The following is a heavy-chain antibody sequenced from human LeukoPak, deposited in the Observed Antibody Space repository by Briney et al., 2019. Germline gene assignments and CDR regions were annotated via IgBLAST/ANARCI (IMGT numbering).Heavy chain of an antibody. Sequence: GGSLRPSCAASGFIFNNYGLIWVRQAPGKGLEWVSAISNDGGGTQYADFVKGRFTISRDNSKNTLFLQMSSLRAEDTALYFCAKGSSGYFADLWGQGTLVTVSS. CDR3: AKGSSGYFADL. J-gene: IGHJ5*02. CDR1: GFIFNNYG. CDR2: ISNDGGGT. D-gene: IGHD3-22*01. V-gene: IGHV3-23*01.